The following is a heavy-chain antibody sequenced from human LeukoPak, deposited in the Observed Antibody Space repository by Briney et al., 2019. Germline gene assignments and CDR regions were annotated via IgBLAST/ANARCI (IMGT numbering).Heavy chain of an antibody. CDR3: AKGSYGSGSYPDY. Sequence: GGSLRLSCAASGFTFDDYAMHWVRQAPGEGLEWVSGISWNSGSIGYADSVKGRFTISRDNAKNSLYLQMNSLRAEDMALYYCAKGSYGSGSYPDYWGQGTLVTVSS. D-gene: IGHD3-10*01. CDR1: GFTFDDYA. J-gene: IGHJ4*02. CDR2: ISWNSGSI. V-gene: IGHV3-9*03.